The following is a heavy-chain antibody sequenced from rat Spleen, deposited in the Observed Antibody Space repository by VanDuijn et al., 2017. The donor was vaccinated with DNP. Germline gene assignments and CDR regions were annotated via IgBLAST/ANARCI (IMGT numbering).Heavy chain of an antibody. CDR3: ARPYYYRYSGWFDY. CDR1: GFTFSDYY. CDR2: ISYDGGST. D-gene: IGHD1-2*01. Sequence: EVQLVESGGGLVQPGRSLKLSCAASGFTFSDYYMAWVRQAPTKGLEWVAYISYDGGSTNYGDSVKGRFTISRDNGKSTLFLQMNSLRSEDMATYYCARPYYYRYSGWFDYWGQGVMVTVSS. V-gene: IGHV5-22*01. J-gene: IGHJ2*01.